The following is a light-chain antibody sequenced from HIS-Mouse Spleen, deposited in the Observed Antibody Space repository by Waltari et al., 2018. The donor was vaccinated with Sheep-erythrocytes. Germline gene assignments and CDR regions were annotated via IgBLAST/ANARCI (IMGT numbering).Light chain of an antibody. CDR3: QQYYSTPWT. Sequence: DIVMTQSPDSLAVSLGERRTINCKSSQSVLYSSNNKNYLAWYQQKPGQPPKLLIYLASTRESGVPDRFSGSGSGTDFTLTISSLQAEDVAVYYCQQYYSTPWTFGQGTKVEIK. J-gene: IGKJ1*01. V-gene: IGKV4-1*01. CDR1: QSVLYSSNNKNY. CDR2: LAS.